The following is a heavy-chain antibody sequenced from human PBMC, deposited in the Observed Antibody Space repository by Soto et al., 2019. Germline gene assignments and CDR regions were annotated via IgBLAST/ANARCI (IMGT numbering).Heavy chain of an antibody. CDR3: ARDHPHSYGVYYFDY. J-gene: IGHJ4*02. Sequence: AETLSLTCTVSGGXISNYYWNWIRQSPGKGLEWIGYIYSSGSTHYNPSLQNRVTISIDTSKNQVSLKVNSVTAADTAVYYCARDHPHSYGVYYFDYWGQGTPVTVSS. CDR1: GGXISNYY. CDR2: IYSSGST. V-gene: IGHV4-59*01. D-gene: IGHD5-18*01.